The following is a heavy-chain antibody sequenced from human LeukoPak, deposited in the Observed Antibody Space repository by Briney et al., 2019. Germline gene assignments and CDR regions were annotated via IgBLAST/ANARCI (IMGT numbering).Heavy chain of an antibody. J-gene: IGHJ3*02. V-gene: IGHV1-2*02. CDR3: AKSGYSSGWFRAFDI. Sequence: AASVKVSCKASGYTFSGYYMHWVRQAPGQGLEWMGWINPNSGGTKYVQKLQGRVTMTRDTSISTAYMELSRLRSDDTAVYYCAKSGYSSGWFRAFDIWGQGTLVTVSS. CDR1: GYTFSGYY. D-gene: IGHD6-19*01. CDR2: INPNSGGT.